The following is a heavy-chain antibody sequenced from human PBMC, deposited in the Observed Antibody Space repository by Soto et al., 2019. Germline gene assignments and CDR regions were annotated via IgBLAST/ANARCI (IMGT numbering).Heavy chain of an antibody. J-gene: IGHJ4*02. V-gene: IGHV3-23*01. CDR2: ISDSGGST. CDR3: AKRVEYSSSSHYFDY. CDR1: GFTFSRYA. Sequence: EVQLLESGGGLVQPGGSLRLACAASGFTFSRYAMSWVRQAPGKGLEWVSAISDSGGSTYYADSVKGRFTISRDNSKNTLAVQVNSVVAEDTAVYYCAKRVEYSSSSHYFDYWGQGTLVTVSS. D-gene: IGHD6-6*01.